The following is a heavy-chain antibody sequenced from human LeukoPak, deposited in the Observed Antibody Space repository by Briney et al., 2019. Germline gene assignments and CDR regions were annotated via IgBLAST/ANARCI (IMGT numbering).Heavy chain of an antibody. D-gene: IGHD5-18*01. J-gene: IGHJ4*02. CDR3: AKDLSRGYSYGYIDY. CDR2: ISGSGGST. V-gene: IGHV3-23*01. CDR1: GVTFSSYA. Sequence: GGSLRLSCAASGVTFSSYAMSWVRQAPGKGLEWVSAISGSGGSTYYADSVKGRFTISRDNSENALYLQMNSLRAEDTAVYYCAKDLSRGYSYGYIDYWGQGTLVTVSS.